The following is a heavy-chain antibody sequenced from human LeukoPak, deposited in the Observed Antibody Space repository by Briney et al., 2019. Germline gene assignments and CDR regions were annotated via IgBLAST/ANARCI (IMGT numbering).Heavy chain of an antibody. CDR2: IYYSGST. CDR1: GGSISSGGYY. D-gene: IGHD6-19*01. V-gene: IGHV4-61*08. Sequence: SETLSLTCTVSGGSISSGGYYWSWIRQHPGKGLEWIGYIYYSGSTNYNPSLKSRVTISVDTSKNQFSLKLSSVTAADTAVYYCARHQHHYSSGWYRGRRGHIDYWGQGTLVTVSS. J-gene: IGHJ4*02. CDR3: ARHQHHYSSGWYRGRRGHIDY.